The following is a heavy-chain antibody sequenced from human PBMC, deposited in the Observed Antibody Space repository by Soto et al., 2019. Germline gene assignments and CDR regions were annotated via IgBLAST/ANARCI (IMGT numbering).Heavy chain of an antibody. Sequence: EVQLLESGGGLVQPGGSLGLSCVASGFTFSSYGMSWVRQAPGKGLEWVSGIGNSGAGTFYADSVKGRFTISRDNSKNTLHLQMNSLRAEDTALYYCARNMIPFAGISLPGILDTWGQGTLVTVSS. J-gene: IGHJ5*02. D-gene: IGHD3-16*01. V-gene: IGHV3-23*01. CDR2: IGNSGAGT. CDR3: ARNMIPFAGISLPGILDT. CDR1: GFTFSSYG.